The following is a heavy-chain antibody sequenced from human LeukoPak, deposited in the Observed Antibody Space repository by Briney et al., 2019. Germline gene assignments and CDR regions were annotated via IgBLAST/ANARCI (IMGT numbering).Heavy chain of an antibody. CDR3: AGYCSGGSCPLDY. CDR2: IYYSGST. D-gene: IGHD2-15*01. Sequence: SETLSLTCTVSGGSISIYYWSWIRQPPGKGLEWIGYIYYSGSTNYNPSLKSRVTISVDTSKNQFSLKLSSVTAADTAVYYCAGYCSGGSCPLDYWGQGTLVTVSS. J-gene: IGHJ4*02. CDR1: GGSISIYY. V-gene: IGHV4-59*08.